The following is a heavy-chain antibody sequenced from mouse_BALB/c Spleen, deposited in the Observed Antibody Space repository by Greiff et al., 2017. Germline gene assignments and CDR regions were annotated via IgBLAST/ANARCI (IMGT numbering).Heavy chain of an antibody. V-gene: IGHV3-6*02. D-gene: IGHD2-4*01. CDR2: ISYDGSN. J-gene: IGHJ1*01. CDR1: GYSITSGYY. Sequence: VQLKESGPGLVKPSQSLSLTCSVTGYSITSGYYWNWIRQFPGNKLEWMGYISYDGSNNYNPSLKNRISITRDTSKNQFFLKLNSVTTEDTATYYCARGDYYGYFDVWGAGTTVTVSS. CDR3: ARGDYYGYFDV.